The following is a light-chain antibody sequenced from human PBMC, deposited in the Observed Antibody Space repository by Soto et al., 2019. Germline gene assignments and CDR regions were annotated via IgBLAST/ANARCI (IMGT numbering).Light chain of an antibody. CDR1: SSDVGGYNY. CDR2: EVT. CDR3: SSDAGSNNFDVV. V-gene: IGLV2-8*01. J-gene: IGLJ2*01. Sequence: QSALTQPPSASGSPGQSVTISCTGTSSDVGGYNYVSWYQQHPGKAPKLMIYEVTKRPSGVPDRSSGSKSGNTASLTVSGLQAEDEANYYCSSDAGSNNFDVVFGGGTKLTVL.